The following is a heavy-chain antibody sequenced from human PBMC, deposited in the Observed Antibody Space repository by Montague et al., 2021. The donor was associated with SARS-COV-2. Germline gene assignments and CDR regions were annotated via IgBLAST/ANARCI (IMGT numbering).Heavy chain of an antibody. CDR2: IYNSGTT. V-gene: IGHV4-39*01. Sequence: SLVHTVSGDSTSCPNCYWGWIRQAPGKGLDWIGTIYNSGTTYYNPSLKSRLTISIDTSKNQFSLKLTSVTAADTAVYYCARHRNYGDHSLDNWFHPGGQGTLVTVSS. D-gene: IGHD4-17*01. CDR3: ARHRNYGDHSLDNWFHP. J-gene: IGHJ5*02. CDR1: GDSTSCPNCY.